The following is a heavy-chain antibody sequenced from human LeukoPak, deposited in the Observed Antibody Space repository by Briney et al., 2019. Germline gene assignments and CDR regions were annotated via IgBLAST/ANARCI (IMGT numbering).Heavy chain of an antibody. J-gene: IGHJ3*02. V-gene: IGHV3-30*02. D-gene: IGHD3-22*01. CDR3: ASQSLTYYYDSSGQHDAFDI. CDR1: GFTFSSYG. CDR2: IRYDGSNK. Sequence: GGSLRLSCAASGFTFSSYGMHWVRQAPGKGLEWVAFIRYDGSNKYYADSVKGRFTISRDNSKNTLYLQMNSLRAEDTAVYYCASQSLTYYYDSSGQHDAFDIWGQGTMVTVSS.